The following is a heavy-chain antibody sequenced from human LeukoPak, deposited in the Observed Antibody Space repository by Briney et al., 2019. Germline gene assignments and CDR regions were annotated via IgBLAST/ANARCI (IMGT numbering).Heavy chain of an antibody. CDR1: GFTFSSYS. CDR2: ISSSSSYI. D-gene: IGHD5-12*01. CDR3: ARGGQWLRRKGDAFDI. V-gene: IGHV3-21*01. Sequence: PGGSLRLSCAASGFTFSSYSMNWVRQAPGKGLEWVSSISSSSSYIYYADSVKGRFTISRDNAKNSLHLQMNSLRAEDTAVHYCARGGQWLRRKGDAFDIWGQGTMVTVSS. J-gene: IGHJ3*02.